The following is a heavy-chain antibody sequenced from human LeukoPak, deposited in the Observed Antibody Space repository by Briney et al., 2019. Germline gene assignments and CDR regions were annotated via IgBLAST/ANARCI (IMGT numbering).Heavy chain of an antibody. Sequence: ASVKVSCKASGYTFTGYYMHWVRQAPGQGLEWMGWINPKSGDTKYPQKFQGRVIMTRDTSISTVYLELTSLRSDDTALYYCARGGPSRGSGFYYFDYWGQGTLITVSS. CDR2: INPKSGDT. V-gene: IGHV1-2*02. CDR1: GYTFTGYY. D-gene: IGHD6-19*01. J-gene: IGHJ4*02. CDR3: ARGGPSRGSGFYYFDY.